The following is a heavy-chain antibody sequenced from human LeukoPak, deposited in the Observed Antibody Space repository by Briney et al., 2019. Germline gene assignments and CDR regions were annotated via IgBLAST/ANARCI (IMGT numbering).Heavy chain of an antibody. J-gene: IGHJ4*02. CDR3: ARGRLVSQGGGYEY. CDR1: GFTFSTYW. V-gene: IGHV3-74*01. D-gene: IGHD5-12*01. Sequence: GGSLRLSCAASGFTFSTYWMHWVRQVPGKGLVSVSRINPDETRTNYADSVKGRFTISRDNAQNTLYLQMNSLTADDTAVYYCARGRLVSQGGGYEYWGQGTLVTVSS. CDR2: INPDETRT.